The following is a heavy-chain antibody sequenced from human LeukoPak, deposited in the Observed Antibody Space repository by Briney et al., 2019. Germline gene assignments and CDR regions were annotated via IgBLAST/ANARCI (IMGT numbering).Heavy chain of an antibody. CDR1: GYTFSTYA. J-gene: IGHJ6*02. CDR2: INVGNDNT. Sequence: ASVKVSCKASGYTFSTYAMHWVRQAPGQRLEWMGWINVGNDNTKYSQKFQGRVTITSDASATTAYMELSSLRSEDTAVYYCARNSHSNYAYYYYGMDVWGQGTTVTVPS. D-gene: IGHD4-11*01. V-gene: IGHV1-3*01. CDR3: ARNSHSNYAYYYYGMDV.